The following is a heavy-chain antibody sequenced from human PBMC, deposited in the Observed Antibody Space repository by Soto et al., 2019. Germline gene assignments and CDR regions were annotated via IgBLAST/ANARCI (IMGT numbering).Heavy chain of an antibody. D-gene: IGHD2-8*01. J-gene: IGHJ4*02. CDR2: VYYRGRS. CDR1: GGSVSNGNYY. V-gene: IGHV4-39*01. CDR3: VSQRTSVLSQAYFDY. Sequence: SETLSLTCTVSGGSVSNGNYYWGWIRQSPGKGLEWIGSVYYRGRSYSKSSVKSRITISVDTSKNQFSLNLNSVTASDTAVYFCVSQRTSVLSQAYFDYWGPGALVTVSS.